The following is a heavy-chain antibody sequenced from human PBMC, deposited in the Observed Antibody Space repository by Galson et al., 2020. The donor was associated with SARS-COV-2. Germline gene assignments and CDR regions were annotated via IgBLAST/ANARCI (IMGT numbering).Heavy chain of an antibody. V-gene: IGHV3-72*01. D-gene: IGHD1-26*01. CDR3: ASSGSYYEYAFDI. J-gene: IGHJ3*02. CDR1: GFTFSDHY. CDR2: TRNKANSYTT. Sequence: QLGESLKISCAASGFTFSDHYMDWVRQAPGKGLEWVGRTRNKANSYTTEYAASVKGRFTISRDDSKNSLYLQMNSLKTEDTAVYYCASSGSYYEYAFDIWGQGTMVTVSS.